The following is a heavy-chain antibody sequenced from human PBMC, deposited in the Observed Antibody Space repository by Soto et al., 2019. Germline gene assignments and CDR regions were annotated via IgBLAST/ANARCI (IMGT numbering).Heavy chain of an antibody. CDR3: AKRGDSYYYGMNV. CDR1: GFTFYSYA. CDR2: ISARSDNT. J-gene: IGHJ6*02. V-gene: IGHV3-23*01. Sequence: EVQLLASGGGLVQPGGSLRLSCAASGFTFYSYAMDWVRRAPGKGLEWVSSISARSDNTYYADSVKGRFTISRDHSKSTLYLQVNSLRAEDTAIYYCAKRGDSYYYGMNVWGQGTTVTVSS. D-gene: IGHD3-16*01.